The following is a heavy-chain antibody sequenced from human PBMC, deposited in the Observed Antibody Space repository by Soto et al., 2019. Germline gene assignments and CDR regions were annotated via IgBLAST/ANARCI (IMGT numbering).Heavy chain of an antibody. CDR3: ARDGSASGSGWYNWFDP. CDR1: GFTFSSYA. J-gene: IGHJ5*02. D-gene: IGHD6-19*01. Sequence: GGSLRLSCAASGFTFSSYAMHWVRQAPGKGLEWVAVISYDGSNKYYADSVKGRFTISRDNSKNTLYLQMNSLRAEDTAVYYCARDGSASGSGWYNWFDPWGQGTLVTVSS. CDR2: ISYDGSNK. V-gene: IGHV3-30-3*01.